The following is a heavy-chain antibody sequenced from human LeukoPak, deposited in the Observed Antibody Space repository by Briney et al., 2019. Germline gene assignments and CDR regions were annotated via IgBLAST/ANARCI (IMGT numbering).Heavy chain of an antibody. Sequence: GGSLRLSCAASGFTFSSYEMKWVRQAPGKGLEWVSYISRSGSTIYYTDSVKGRFTISRDNAKNSLYLQMNSLRAEDTAVYYCARVGGMRTGTTYYYYMDVWGKGTTVTVSS. D-gene: IGHD1-7*01. CDR1: GFTFSSYE. V-gene: IGHV3-48*03. J-gene: IGHJ6*03. CDR2: ISRSGSTI. CDR3: ARVGGMRTGTTYYYYMDV.